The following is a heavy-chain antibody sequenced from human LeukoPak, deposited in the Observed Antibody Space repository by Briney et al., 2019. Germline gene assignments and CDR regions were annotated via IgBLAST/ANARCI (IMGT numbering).Heavy chain of an antibody. CDR1: GFTFSNAW. V-gene: IGHV3-15*01. Sequence: PGGSLRLSCAASGFTFSNAWMSWVRQAPGKGLEWVGRIKSKTDGGTSDYAAPVKGRFTISRDDSKNTLYLQMNSLKTEDTAVYYCTAGGRGSYSYYFSYWGQGTLVTVSS. J-gene: IGHJ4*02. CDR2: IKSKTDGGTS. D-gene: IGHD1-26*01. CDR3: TAGGRGSYSYYFSY.